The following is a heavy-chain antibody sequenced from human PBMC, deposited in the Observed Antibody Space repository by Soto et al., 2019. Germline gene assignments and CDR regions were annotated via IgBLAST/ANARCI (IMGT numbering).Heavy chain of an antibody. J-gene: IGHJ6*02. CDR2: IYYSGST. CDR1: GDSISSGDYY. Sequence: QVQLQESGPGLVKPSQTLSLTCTVSGDSISSGDYYWSWLRQPPGQGLEWVGYIYYSGSTHYNPSLESRVTISLGTSKNQFSLKLSSVTAADSAVYSCARAVLRYYYGMDVWGRGTTVTVSS. V-gene: IGHV4-30-4*01. D-gene: IGHD1-20*01. CDR3: ARAVLRYYYGMDV.